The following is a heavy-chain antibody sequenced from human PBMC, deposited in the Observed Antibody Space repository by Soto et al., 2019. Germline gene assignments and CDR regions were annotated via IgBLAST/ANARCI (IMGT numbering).Heavy chain of an antibody. V-gene: IGHV4-59*01. J-gene: IGHJ5*02. Sequence: QVQLQESGPGLVKPSETLSLTCTVSGGSISSYYWSWIRQPPGKGLEWFGYIYYSGSTNYNPSLKGRVTISVDTSKNQSSLKLSSVTAADTAVYYCARESTLPHSINWFDPWGQGTLVTVSS. D-gene: IGHD2-21*01. CDR3: ARESTLPHSINWFDP. CDR2: IYYSGST. CDR1: GGSISSYY.